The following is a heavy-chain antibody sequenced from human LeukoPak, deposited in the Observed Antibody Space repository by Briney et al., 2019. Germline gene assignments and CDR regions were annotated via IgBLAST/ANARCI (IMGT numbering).Heavy chain of an antibody. V-gene: IGHV4-39*07. J-gene: IGHJ5*02. CDR3: ARGPHYCGGECYGGVNWFDP. D-gene: IGHD2-21*01. Sequence: PSGTLSLTCTVSGGSISSSSYYWGWIRQPPGEGLGWIGSIYYSGSTYYNPSLKRRLTISGDTSKSQFSLKLSSVTAADTAVYYRARGPHYCGGECYGGVNWFDPWGQGTLVTVSS. CDR1: GGSISSSSYY. CDR2: IYYSGST.